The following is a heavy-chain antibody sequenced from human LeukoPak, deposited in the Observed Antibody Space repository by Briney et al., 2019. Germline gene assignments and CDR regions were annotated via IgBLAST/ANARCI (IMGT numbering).Heavy chain of an antibody. Sequence: GGSLRLSCAASGFTFNSYGMSWVRQAPGKGLEWVSGISGSGGSTYYADSVKGRFTISRDNSKNTLYLQMNSLRDEDTAVYYCANNRWLQSGYSAYWGQGTLVTVSS. V-gene: IGHV3-23*01. D-gene: IGHD5-24*01. CDR3: ANNRWLQSGYSAY. CDR1: GFTFNSYG. J-gene: IGHJ4*02. CDR2: ISGSGGST.